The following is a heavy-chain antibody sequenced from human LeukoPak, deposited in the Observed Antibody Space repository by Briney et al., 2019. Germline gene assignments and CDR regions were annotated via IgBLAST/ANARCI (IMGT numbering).Heavy chain of an antibody. Sequence: SGTLSLTCTVSGGSISSGGYYWSWIRQHPGRGLEWIGYIYYSGSTYYNPSLKSRVTISVDTSKNQFSLKLSSVTAADTAVYYCARGLLFSWFDPWGQGTLVTVSS. V-gene: IGHV4-31*03. CDR2: IYYSGST. J-gene: IGHJ5*02. D-gene: IGHD2-21*02. CDR1: GGSISSGGYY. CDR3: ARGLLFSWFDP.